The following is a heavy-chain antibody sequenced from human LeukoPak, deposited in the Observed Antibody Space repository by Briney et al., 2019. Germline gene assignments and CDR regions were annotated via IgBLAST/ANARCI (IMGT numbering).Heavy chain of an antibody. CDR1: GGTFSSYA. CDR3: ARSIVVVVAVTDSGYYYGMDV. CDR2: IIPILGIA. Sequence: SVKVSCKASGGTFSSYAISWVPQAPGQGLEWMGRIIPILGIANYAQKFQGRGTITADKATSTAYMELSSLRSEDTAVYYCARSIVVVVAVTDSGYYYGMDVWGQGTTVTVSS. D-gene: IGHD2-15*01. V-gene: IGHV1-69*04. J-gene: IGHJ6*02.